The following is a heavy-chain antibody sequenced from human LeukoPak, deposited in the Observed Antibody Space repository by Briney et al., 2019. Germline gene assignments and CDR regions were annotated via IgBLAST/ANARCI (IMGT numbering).Heavy chain of an antibody. J-gene: IGHJ4*02. CDR1: GFTFSSFW. D-gene: IGHD6-6*01. V-gene: IGHV3-7*03. CDR3: ARDQLLRVNIAAWGPVVDY. Sequence: PGGSLRLSCAASGFTFSSFWMSWVRQGPGKGLEWVANIKQDGSEKYYVDSVKGRFTISRDNAKNSLYLQMNSLRAEDTAVYYCARDQLLRVNIAAWGPVVDYWGQGTLVTVSS. CDR2: IKQDGSEK.